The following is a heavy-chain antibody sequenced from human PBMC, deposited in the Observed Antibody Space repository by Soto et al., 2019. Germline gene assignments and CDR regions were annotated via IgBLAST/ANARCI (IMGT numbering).Heavy chain of an antibody. CDR2: IYYSGST. CDR3: ARDEKGAQRVSFAY. J-gene: IGHJ4*02. CDR1: GGSISSYY. Sequence: QVQLQESGPGLVKPSETLSLTCTVSGGSISSYYWSWIRQPPGKGLEWIGYIYYSGSTNYNPSLKSRVTISVDTSKNQFSLKLSSVTAADTAVYYCARDEKGAQRVSFAYWGQGTLVTVSS. V-gene: IGHV4-59*01. D-gene: IGHD6-25*01.